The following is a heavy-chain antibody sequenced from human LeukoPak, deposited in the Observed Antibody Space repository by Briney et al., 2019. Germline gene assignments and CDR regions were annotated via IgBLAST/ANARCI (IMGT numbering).Heavy chain of an antibody. Sequence: GGSLRLSCAASGFTFSNYAMHWVRQAPGKGLEWVAVIWYDGSNKYYADSVKGRFTISKDTSRNTLYLQMNSLTAEDTAVYYCARDRGSSRTFEYWGQGTLVTVSS. V-gene: IGHV3-33*01. CDR1: GFTFSNYA. CDR3: ARDRGSSRTFEY. J-gene: IGHJ4*02. D-gene: IGHD6-13*01. CDR2: IWYDGSNK.